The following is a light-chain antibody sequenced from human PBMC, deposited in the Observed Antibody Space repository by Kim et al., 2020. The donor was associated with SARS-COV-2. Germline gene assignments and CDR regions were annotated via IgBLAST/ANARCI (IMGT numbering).Light chain of an antibody. J-gene: IGKJ4*01. CDR2: DAS. V-gene: IGKV1-33*01. Sequence: DIQMTQSPSSLSASVGDRVNITCQASHDISNYLNWYQQNPGKAPKLVIYDASNLERGVPSRFSGSGSGTDFTFTISSLQPEDIATYYCQQYDTLFTFGGGTKVDIK. CDR1: HDISNY. CDR3: QQYDTLFT.